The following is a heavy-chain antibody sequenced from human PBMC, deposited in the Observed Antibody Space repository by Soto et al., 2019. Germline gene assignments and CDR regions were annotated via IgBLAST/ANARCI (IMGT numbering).Heavy chain of an antibody. V-gene: IGHV4-34*01. J-gene: IGHJ6*02. CDR2: IKHSGST. CDR3: ARVTGRYYYGMDV. CDR1: GGYLSSYY. Sequence: SETLTLTCTGTGGYLSSYYWRWIRQPPGKGLEWSGEIKHSGSTNYNPSLKSRVTISVDTSKNQFSLKLSSVTAADTAVYYCARVTGRYYYGMDVWGQGTTVTVSS.